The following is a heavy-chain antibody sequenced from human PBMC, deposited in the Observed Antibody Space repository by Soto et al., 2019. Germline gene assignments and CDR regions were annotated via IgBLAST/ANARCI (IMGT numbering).Heavy chain of an antibody. D-gene: IGHD3-22*01. CDR3: AREGSGYYDSSGYYYVWYAFDI. V-gene: IGHV1-69*13. CDR2: IIPIFGTA. J-gene: IGHJ3*02. CDR1: GGTFSSYA. Sequence: ASVKVSCKASGGTFSSYAISWVRQAPGQGLEWMGGIIPIFGTANYAQKFQGRVTITADESTSTAYMELSSLRSEDTAVYYCAREGSGYYDSSGYYYVWYAFDIWGQGTMVTVSS.